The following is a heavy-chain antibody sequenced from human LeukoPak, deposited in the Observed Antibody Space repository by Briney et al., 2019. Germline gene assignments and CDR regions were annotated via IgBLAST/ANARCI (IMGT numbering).Heavy chain of an antibody. CDR1: GGSFSGYY. J-gene: IGHJ6*03. Sequence: SETLSLTCAVYGGSFSGYYWSWIRQPPGKGLEWIGEINHSGSTNYNPSLKSRVTISVDTSKNQFSLKLSSVTAADTAVYYCARVFNYYYYYMDVWGKGTTVTISS. CDR2: INHSGST. D-gene: IGHD3-3*01. V-gene: IGHV4-34*01. CDR3: ARVFNYYYYYMDV.